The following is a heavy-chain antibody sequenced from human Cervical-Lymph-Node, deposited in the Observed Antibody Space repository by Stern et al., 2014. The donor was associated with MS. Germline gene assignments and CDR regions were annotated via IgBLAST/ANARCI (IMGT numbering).Heavy chain of an antibody. CDR1: GFIFSNYA. J-gene: IGHJ4*02. CDR3: GRDTCRGGGCYFRY. Sequence: VQLVDSGGGVVQPGRSLRLSCAASGFIFSNYAMHWVRQAPGKGLDWGAFVSNEGSKQFYADSVKGRFTISRDNANNTLYLQMNSLRPEDTAVYYCGRDTCRGGGCYFRYWGQGILITVSS. V-gene: IGHV3-30-3*01. D-gene: IGHD2-15*01. CDR2: VSNEGSKQ.